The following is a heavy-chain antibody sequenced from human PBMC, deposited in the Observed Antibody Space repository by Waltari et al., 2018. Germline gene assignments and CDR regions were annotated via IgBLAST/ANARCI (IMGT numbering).Heavy chain of an antibody. CDR2: INPNTGGK. CDR3: AREVLSTTRRRRDYYNMGV. CDR1: GYTFTDYY. V-gene: IGHV1-2*02. J-gene: IGHJ6*03. D-gene: IGHD1-26*01. Sequence: QVQLVQSGAEVKKPGASVKVSCKASGYTFTDYYLHWVRQAPGQGLEWMGLINPNTGGKDTAQKFQGRLTMTTDTAVSTAYMELTGLRADDTAVYYWAREVLSTTRRRRDYYNMGVWGKGTTVTVSS.